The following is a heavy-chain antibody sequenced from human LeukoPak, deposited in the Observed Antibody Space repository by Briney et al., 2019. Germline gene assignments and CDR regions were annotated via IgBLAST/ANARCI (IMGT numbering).Heavy chain of an antibody. CDR3: ATGLGYCSSTSCSN. D-gene: IGHD2-2*01. V-gene: IGHV1-24*01. J-gene: IGHJ4*02. CDR1: GYTLTELS. Sequence: ASGKVSSKASGYTLTELSMHWVRQVAGKGPEWMGGFDPEDGETIYAQKFQGRVTMTEDTSTDTAYMELSSLRSEDTAVYYCATGLGYCSSTSCSNWGQGTLVTVSS. CDR2: FDPEDGET.